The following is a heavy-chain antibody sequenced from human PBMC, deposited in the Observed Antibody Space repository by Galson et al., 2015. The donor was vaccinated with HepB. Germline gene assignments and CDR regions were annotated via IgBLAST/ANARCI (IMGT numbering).Heavy chain of an antibody. CDR3: ARATIFGVFIINGWFAP. CDR2: INPNSGGT. D-gene: IGHD3-3*01. Sequence: SVKVSCKASGYTFTGYYMHWVRQAPGQGLEWMGWINPNSGGTNYAQKFQGRVTMTRDTSISTAYMELSRLRSDDTAVYYCARATIFGVFIINGWFAPWGPGTLLTGSS. J-gene: IGHJ5*02. CDR1: GYTFTGYY. V-gene: IGHV1-2*02.